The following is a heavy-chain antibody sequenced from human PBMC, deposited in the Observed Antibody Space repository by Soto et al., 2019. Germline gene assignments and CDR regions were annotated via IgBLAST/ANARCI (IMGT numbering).Heavy chain of an antibody. J-gene: IGHJ3*02. V-gene: IGHV4-59*08. CDR3: ARRWEAGSGWQNDVFDI. D-gene: IGHD6-19*01. Sequence: SETLSLTCTVSGGYINNHYWTWIRQHTGKGLEWIGYVYYSGNTNYNPSLRSRVTISSDTSKKQFYLTLSSVTAADTAVYYCARRWEAGSGWQNDVFDIWGQGTMVTVSS. CDR2: VYYSGNT. CDR1: GGYINNHY.